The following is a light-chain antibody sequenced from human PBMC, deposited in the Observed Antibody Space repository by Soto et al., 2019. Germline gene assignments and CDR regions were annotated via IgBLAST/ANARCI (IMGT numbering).Light chain of an antibody. J-gene: IGKJ4*01. Sequence: EIVMTQSPDTLSVSPGERATLFFRASQSVSSTVAWYQQRPGQAPRLLIYGASTRATGIPARFSGSGSGTEFTLTISSLQSEDFAVYYCQQYNDWLTFGGGTKVDIK. CDR3: QQYNDWLT. CDR1: QSVSST. V-gene: IGKV3-15*01. CDR2: GAS.